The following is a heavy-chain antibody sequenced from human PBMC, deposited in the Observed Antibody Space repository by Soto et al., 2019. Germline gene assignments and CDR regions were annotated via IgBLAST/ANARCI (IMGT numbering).Heavy chain of an antibody. CDR1: GGTFSRYA. CDR3: ARDATLYDSSGYYYLY. CDR2: IIPIFGTA. Sequence: SVKVSCKASGGTFSRYAISWARQAPGQGLEWMGGIIPIFGTANYAQKFQGRVTITADESTRTAYMELSSLRSEDTAMYYCARDATLYDSSGYYYLYWGQGTLVTVSS. D-gene: IGHD3-22*01. V-gene: IGHV1-69*13. J-gene: IGHJ4*02.